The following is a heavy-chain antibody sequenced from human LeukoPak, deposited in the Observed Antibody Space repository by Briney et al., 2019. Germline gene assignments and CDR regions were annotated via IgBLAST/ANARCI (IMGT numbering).Heavy chain of an antibody. CDR3: AKVGPPHDSSGFLDY. D-gene: IGHD3-22*01. Sequence: GGSLRLSCAASGFTFSSYAVSWVRQAPGKGLEWVSVISGSGGSTYYADSVKGRFTISRDNSKNTLYLQMNSLRAEDTAVYYCAKVGPPHDSSGFLDYWGQGTLVTVSS. CDR1: GFTFSSYA. J-gene: IGHJ4*02. V-gene: IGHV3-23*01. CDR2: ISGSGGST.